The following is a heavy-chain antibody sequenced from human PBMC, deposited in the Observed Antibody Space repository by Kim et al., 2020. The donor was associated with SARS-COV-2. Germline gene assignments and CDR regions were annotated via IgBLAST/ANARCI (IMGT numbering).Heavy chain of an antibody. CDR1: GGTFSSYA. D-gene: IGHD2-2*01. CDR2: IIPIFGTA. Sequence: SVKVSCKASGGTFSSYAISWVRQAPGQGLELMGGIIPIFGTANYAQKFQGRVTITADESTSTAYMELSSLRSEDTAVYYCARGQGGLVVPAAMDYYYYGMDVWGQGTTVTVSS. J-gene: IGHJ6*02. V-gene: IGHV1-69*13. CDR3: ARGQGGLVVPAAMDYYYYGMDV.